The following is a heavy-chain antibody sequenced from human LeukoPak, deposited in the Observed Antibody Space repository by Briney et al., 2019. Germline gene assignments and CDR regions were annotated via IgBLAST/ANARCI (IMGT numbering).Heavy chain of an antibody. CDR1: GFTLSNYA. CDR3: AKPARTDYADY. CDR2: INGSGDKT. J-gene: IGHJ4*02. V-gene: IGHV3-23*01. Sequence: GGSLRLSCAAPGFTLSNYAMNWVRQAPGKGLEWVSSINGSGDKTYYADSVKGRFTISRDNSKNTLYLQMNSLRAEDTAVYYCAKPARTDYADYWGQGTLVTVSS. D-gene: IGHD1-14*01.